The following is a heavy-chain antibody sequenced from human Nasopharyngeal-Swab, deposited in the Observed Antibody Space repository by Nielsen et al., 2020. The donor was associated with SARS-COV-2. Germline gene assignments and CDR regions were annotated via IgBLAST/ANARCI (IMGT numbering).Heavy chain of an antibody. D-gene: IGHD2-15*01. Sequence: SVKVSCKASGGTFSSYAISWVRQAPGQGLEWMGGIIPIFGTANYAQKFQGRVTITADESTSTAYMELSSLRSEDTAVYYCGSYSESLDDAFDIWGQGTMVTVSS. V-gene: IGHV1-69*13. CDR1: GGTFSSYA. CDR3: GSYSESLDDAFDI. CDR2: IIPIFGTA. J-gene: IGHJ3*02.